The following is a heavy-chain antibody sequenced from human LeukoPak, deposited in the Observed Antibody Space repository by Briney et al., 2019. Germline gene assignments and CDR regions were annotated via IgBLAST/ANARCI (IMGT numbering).Heavy chain of an antibody. J-gene: IGHJ3*02. Sequence: SGTLSLTCAVSGGSISSSNWWSWVRQPPGKGLEWIGEIYHSGSTNYNPSLKSRVTISVDKSKNQFSLKLSSVTASDTAVYYCASLPGDTAMVLRAFDIWGQGTMVTVSS. CDR1: GGSISSSNW. D-gene: IGHD5-18*01. CDR2: IYHSGST. CDR3: ASLPGDTAMVLRAFDI. V-gene: IGHV4-4*02.